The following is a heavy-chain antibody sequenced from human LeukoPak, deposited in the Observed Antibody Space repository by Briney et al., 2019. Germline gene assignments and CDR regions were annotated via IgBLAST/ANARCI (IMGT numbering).Heavy chain of an antibody. CDR3: ARAPYYYDSSGYDTDY. J-gene: IGHJ4*02. CDR1: GFNFVDYA. CDR2: ISGDGAST. D-gene: IGHD3-22*01. V-gene: IGHV3-43*02. Sequence: GGSLRLSCAASGFNFVDYAMHWVRQAPGKGREWVSLISGDGASTYYADSVKGRFTISRDNSKNSLSLQMNNLKTADTALYYCARAPYYYDSSGYDTDYWGQGTLVTVSS.